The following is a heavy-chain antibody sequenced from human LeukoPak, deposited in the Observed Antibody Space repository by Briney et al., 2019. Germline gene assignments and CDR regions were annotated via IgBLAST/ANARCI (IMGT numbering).Heavy chain of an antibody. CDR3: ARPSYSSSSEYYSDC. CDR1: GYSFTSSW. Sequence: GESLKISCKGSGYSFTSSWIGWVRQMAGKGLEWMGIIYPGDSDTRYSPSFQGQVTISADKSINTAYLQWSSLRASDTAMYYCARPSYSSSSEYYSDCWGQGTLVTVSS. V-gene: IGHV5-51*01. J-gene: IGHJ4*02. D-gene: IGHD6-6*01. CDR2: IYPGDSDT.